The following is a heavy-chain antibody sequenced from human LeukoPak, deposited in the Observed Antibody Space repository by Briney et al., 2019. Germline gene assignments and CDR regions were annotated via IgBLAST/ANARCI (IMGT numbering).Heavy chain of an antibody. CDR1: GFPFSSYS. V-gene: IGHV3-48*01. D-gene: IGHD5-18*01. CDR2: ISSSSSTI. Sequence: PGGSLRLSCAASGFPFSSYSMNWVRQAPGKGLEWVSYISSSSSTIHYADSVKGRFIISRDNSKNTLYLEMNSLRVEDTAMYYCAREGFTGDTPLALDYWGQGTLVTVSS. CDR3: AREGFTGDTPLALDY. J-gene: IGHJ4*02.